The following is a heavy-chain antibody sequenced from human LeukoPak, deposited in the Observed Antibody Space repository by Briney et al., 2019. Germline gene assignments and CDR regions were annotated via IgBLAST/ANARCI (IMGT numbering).Heavy chain of an antibody. CDR2: IYYSGST. CDR1: GGSISSGDYY. D-gene: IGHD1-1*01. V-gene: IGHV4-30-4*01. CDR3: ARDIGRNEDAFDI. Sequence: SETLSLTCTVSGGSISSGDYYWSWIRQPPGKGLEWIGYIYYSGSTYYNPSLRSRVTISVDTSKNQFSLKLSSVTAADTAVYYCARDIGRNEDAFDIWGQGTMVTVSS. J-gene: IGHJ3*02.